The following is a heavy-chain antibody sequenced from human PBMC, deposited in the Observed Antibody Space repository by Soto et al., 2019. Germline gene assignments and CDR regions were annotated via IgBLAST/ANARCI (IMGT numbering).Heavy chain of an antibody. J-gene: IGHJ6*02. CDR3: ARDNGAGKPSMGSPLSYYGMDV. D-gene: IGHD3-10*01. CDR1: GYTFTSYG. CDR2: ISAYNGNT. Sequence: ASVKVSCKACGYTFTSYGISWVGQAAGQGREWMGWISAYNGNTNYAQKLQGRVTMTTDTSTSTAYMELRSLRSDDTAVYYCARDNGAGKPSMGSPLSYYGMDVWGQRTTVTVSS. V-gene: IGHV1-18*01.